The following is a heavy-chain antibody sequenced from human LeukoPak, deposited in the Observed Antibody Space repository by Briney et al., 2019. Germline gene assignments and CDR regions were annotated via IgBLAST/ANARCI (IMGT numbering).Heavy chain of an antibody. Sequence: GGSLRLSCAASGFTVSNNYMSWVRQVPGKGLEWVSVIYSGGSTFYADSVKGRITISRDNSKNTLYLQMNSLRTEDTAVYYCARTIAMVRGVITVYYYYMDVWGKGTTVTVSS. CDR3: ARTIAMVRGVITVYYYYMDV. CDR1: GFTVSNNY. D-gene: IGHD3-10*01. CDR2: IYSGGST. J-gene: IGHJ6*03. V-gene: IGHV3-66*02.